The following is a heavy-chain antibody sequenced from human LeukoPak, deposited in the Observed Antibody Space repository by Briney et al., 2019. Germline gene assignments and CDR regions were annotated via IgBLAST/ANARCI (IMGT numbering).Heavy chain of an antibody. CDR3: AKLYDYVWGSYRSYDAFDI. D-gene: IGHD3-16*02. V-gene: IGHV3-30*02. J-gene: IGHJ3*02. CDR1: GFTFSSYG. CDR2: IRYDGSNK. Sequence: GGSLRVSCAASGFTFSSYGMQWVRQAPGKGLEWVALIRYDGSNKYYADSVKGRFTISRDNSKNTLYLQMNSLRAEDTAVYYCAKLYDYVWGSYRSYDAFDIWGQGTMVTVSS.